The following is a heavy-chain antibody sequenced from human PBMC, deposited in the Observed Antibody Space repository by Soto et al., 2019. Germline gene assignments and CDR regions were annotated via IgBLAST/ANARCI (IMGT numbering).Heavy chain of an antibody. D-gene: IGHD3-22*01. CDR3: ARDYDSSGSPKTPDVFDF. V-gene: IGHV4-4*02. J-gene: IGHJ3*01. Sequence: SETLSLTCAFSGGSISSSNWWSWVRQPPGKGLEWIGEIYHSGNTNYNPSLKSRVTISVDKSKNQFSLKLSSVTAADTAVYYCARDYDSSGSPKTPDVFDFGGQGKMVPVS. CDR2: IYHSGNT. CDR1: GGSISSSNW.